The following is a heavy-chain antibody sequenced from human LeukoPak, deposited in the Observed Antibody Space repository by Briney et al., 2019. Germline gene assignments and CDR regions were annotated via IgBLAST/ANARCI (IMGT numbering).Heavy chain of an antibody. CDR3: AREGDDSGYALYYFDY. Sequence: SQTLSLTCAISGDGVSSNSAAWNWIRQSPSRGLEWLGRTYYRSKWYNDYAVSVKSRITINPDTSKNQFSLQLNSVTPEDTAVYYCAREGDDSGYALYYFDYWAQEPLVTVSS. V-gene: IGHV6-1*01. D-gene: IGHD5-12*01. CDR1: GDGVSSNSAA. CDR2: TYYRSKWYN. J-gene: IGHJ4*02.